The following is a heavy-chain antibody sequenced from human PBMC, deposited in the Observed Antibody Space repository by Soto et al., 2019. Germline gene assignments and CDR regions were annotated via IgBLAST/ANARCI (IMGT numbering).Heavy chain of an antibody. CDR2: IYYSGST. J-gene: IGHJ5*02. CDR3: PSPTTVVIFSCACFAP. D-gene: IGHD4-17*01. CDR1: GGSISSGDYY. V-gene: IGHV4-30-4*01. Sequence: QVQLQESGAGLVKPSQTLSLTCTVSGGSISSGDYYWSWIRQPPGKGLEWIWYIYYSGSTYYNPSRTRRVPTSVATSTTPFTLNLTSVTAAFSPLFYSPSPTTVVIFSCACFAPCGQVTLFTVSS.